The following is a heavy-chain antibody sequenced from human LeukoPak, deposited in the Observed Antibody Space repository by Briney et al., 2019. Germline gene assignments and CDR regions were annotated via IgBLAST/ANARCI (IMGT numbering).Heavy chain of an antibody. CDR3: ARESGDYVKFDY. D-gene: IGHD3-16*01. CDR2: TYYRSKWIN. V-gene: IGHV6-1*01. J-gene: IGHJ4*02. Sequence: SQTLSLTCAISGDSVSTNFADWNWLRQSPSRGLEWLGRTYYRSKWINEYAISVQSRITISPDTSKNQFSLQLNFVTPEDTAVYYCARESGDYVKFDYWGQGTLVTVSS. CDR1: GDSVSTNFAD.